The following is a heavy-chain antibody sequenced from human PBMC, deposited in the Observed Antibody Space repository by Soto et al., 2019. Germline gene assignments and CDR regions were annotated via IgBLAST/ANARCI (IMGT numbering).Heavy chain of an antibody. Sequence: ASVKVPCKASGYSSTNYGLHGLRQAPGQRLEWMGWINAGSGNTKYSQKFQGRITITRDTSASTVYMELSSLRAEDTAVYYCAKDGYREPPCFDTWGQGTLVTV. CDR2: INAGSGNT. CDR3: AKDGYREPPCFDT. CDR1: GYSSTNYG. J-gene: IGHJ5*02. D-gene: IGHD3-22*01. V-gene: IGHV1-3*01.